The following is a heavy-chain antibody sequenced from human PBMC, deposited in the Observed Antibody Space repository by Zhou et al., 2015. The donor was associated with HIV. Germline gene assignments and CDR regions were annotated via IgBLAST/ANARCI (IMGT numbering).Heavy chain of an antibody. Sequence: QVQVVQSGAEVKKPGSSVKVSCKVSGGIFPNYVISWVRQAPGQGLEWMGGTIPLLSMTNYAQSVQGRVTIIADEATTTAYMELSNLRSEDTAVYYCAKDKDGSGNYVWGQGTPVMVSS. CDR2: TIPLLSMT. CDR3: AKDKDGSGNYV. CDR1: GGIFPNYV. V-gene: IGHV1-69*01. J-gene: IGHJ4*02. D-gene: IGHD3-10*01.